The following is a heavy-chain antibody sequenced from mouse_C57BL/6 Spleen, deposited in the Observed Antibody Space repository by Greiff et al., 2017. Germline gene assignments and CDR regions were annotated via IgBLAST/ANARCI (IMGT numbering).Heavy chain of an antibody. CDR2: IYPGDGDT. J-gene: IGHJ2*01. CDR3: ARGGDSSGYLDY. D-gene: IGHD3-2*02. CDR1: GYAFSSYW. Sequence: VQLQQSGAELVKPGASVKISCKASGYAFSSYWMNWVKQRPGKGLEWIGQIYPGDGDTNYNGKFKGKATLTADKSSSTAYMQLSSLTSEDSAVYFCARGGDSSGYLDYWGQGTTLTVSS. V-gene: IGHV1-80*01.